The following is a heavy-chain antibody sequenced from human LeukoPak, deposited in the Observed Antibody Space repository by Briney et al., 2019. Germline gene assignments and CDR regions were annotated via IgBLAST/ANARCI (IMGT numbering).Heavy chain of an antibody. CDR2: VRSKGYNYAT. CDR3: ATLGETSGWYPDH. Sequence: GGSLRLSCAASGFTVSGSAMHWVRQASGKGLEWLGRVRSKGYNYATAYGASVKDRFIISRDDSKSTAYLQMSSLKSEDTAVYYCATLGETSGWYPDHWGQGTLDTVSS. CDR1: GFTVSGSA. D-gene: IGHD6-19*01. V-gene: IGHV3-73*01. J-gene: IGHJ4*02.